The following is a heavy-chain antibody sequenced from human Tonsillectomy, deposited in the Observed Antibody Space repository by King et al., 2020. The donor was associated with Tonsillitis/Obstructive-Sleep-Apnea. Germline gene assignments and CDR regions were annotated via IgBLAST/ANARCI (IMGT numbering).Heavy chain of an antibody. CDR3: ARGGEYPGYYYYMDV. CDR2: IYHSGST. CDR1: GGSISSSNW. Sequence: VQLQESGPGLVKPSGTLSLTCAVSGGSISSSNWWSWVRQPPGKGLEWIGEIYHSGSTNYNPSLTSRVHISVDKSTNQFSLKLSSVTAADTAVYYCARGGEYPGYYYYMDVWGKGTTVTVSS. D-gene: IGHD2/OR15-2a*01. V-gene: IGHV4-4*02. J-gene: IGHJ6*03.